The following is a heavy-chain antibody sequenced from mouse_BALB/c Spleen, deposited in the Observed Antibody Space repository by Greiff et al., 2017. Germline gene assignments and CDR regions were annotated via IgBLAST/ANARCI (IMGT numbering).Heavy chain of an antibody. CDR3: ARHYGYDGDWYFDV. Sequence: EVKLMESGGDLVKPGGSLKLSCAASGFTFSSYGMSWVRQTPDKRLEWVATISSGGSYTYYPDSVKGRFTISRDNAKNTLYLQMSSLKSEDTAMYYCARHYGYDGDWYFDVWGAGTTVTVSS. CDR1: GFTFSSYG. V-gene: IGHV5-6*01. CDR2: ISSGGSYT. D-gene: IGHD2-2*01. J-gene: IGHJ1*01.